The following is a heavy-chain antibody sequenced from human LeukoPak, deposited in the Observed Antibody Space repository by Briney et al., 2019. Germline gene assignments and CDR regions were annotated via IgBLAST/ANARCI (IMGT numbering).Heavy chain of an antibody. D-gene: IGHD6-25*01. J-gene: IGHJ5*02. CDR3: TTYAAGGSWFDP. V-gene: IGHV3-15*01. CDR2: IKRNSDGGTA. CDR1: GFTFSNAW. Sequence: GGSLRLSCAASGFTFSNAWMTWVRQAPGNGLEWVGRIKRNSDGGTADYAAAVKGRFTMSRDDSENTLYLQMNSLKTEDTAVYYCTTYAAGGSWFDPWGQGTLVTVSS.